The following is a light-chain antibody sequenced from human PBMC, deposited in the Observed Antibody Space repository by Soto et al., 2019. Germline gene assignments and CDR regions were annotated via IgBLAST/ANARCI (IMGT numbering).Light chain of an antibody. CDR1: SSDVGSYNL. Sequence: QSALTQPASVSGSPGQSITISCTGTSSDVGSYNLVSWYQQHPGKAPKLMIYEGNKRPSGVSNRFSASKSGNTASLTISGLQAEDEADYYCCSFADISTHILIGGGTKVTVL. V-gene: IGLV2-23*01. J-gene: IGLJ2*01. CDR3: CSFADISTHIL. CDR2: EGN.